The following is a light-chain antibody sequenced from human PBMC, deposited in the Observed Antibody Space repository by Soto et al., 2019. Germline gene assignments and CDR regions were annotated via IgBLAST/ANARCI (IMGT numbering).Light chain of an antibody. CDR3: SSYTSSDTPYG. V-gene: IGLV2-14*01. Sequence: QSVLTQPASVYGSPGQSITISCTGTSSDVGGYNYVSWYQQHPDKAPELMIYVVSTRPSGVSNCFSGSKSGNTASLTISRLQPEDEADYYCSSYTSSDTPYGFGTGTKLTVL. CDR1: SSDVGGYNY. J-gene: IGLJ1*01. CDR2: VVS.